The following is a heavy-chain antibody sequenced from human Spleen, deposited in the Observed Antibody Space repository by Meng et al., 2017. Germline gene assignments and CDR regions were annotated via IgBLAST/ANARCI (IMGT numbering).Heavy chain of an antibody. CDR2: IYYSGST. CDR3: ARGAGMAAGWFDP. J-gene: IGHJ5*02. CDR1: GGSISSSYY. V-gene: IGHV4-39*07. D-gene: IGHD6-13*01. Sequence: QVTLQESGPGLVKPSETLSLTCTVSGGSISSSYYWGWIRQPPGKGLEWIGYIYYSGSTYYNPSLKSRVTILVDTSKNQFSLKLSSVTAADTAVYYCARGAGMAAGWFDPWGQGTLVTVSS.